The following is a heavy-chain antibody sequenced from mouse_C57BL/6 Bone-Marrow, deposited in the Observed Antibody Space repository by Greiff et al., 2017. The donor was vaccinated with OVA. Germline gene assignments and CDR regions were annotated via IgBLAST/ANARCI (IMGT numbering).Heavy chain of an antibody. V-gene: IGHV1-53*01. J-gene: IGHJ2*01. CDR2: INPSNGGT. D-gene: IGHD1-1*01. CDR1: GYTFTSYW. Sequence: QVQLKQPGTELVKPGASVKLSCKASGYTFTSYWMHWVKQRPGQGLEWIGNINPSNGGTNYNEKFKSKATLTVDKSSSTAYMQLSSLTSEDSAVYYCARWRNTTVPQNFDYWGQGTTLTVSS. CDR3: ARWRNTTVPQNFDY.